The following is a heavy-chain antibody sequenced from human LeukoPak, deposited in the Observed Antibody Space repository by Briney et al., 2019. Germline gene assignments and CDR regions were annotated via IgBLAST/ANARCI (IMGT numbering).Heavy chain of an antibody. CDR2: FDPEDGDT. CDR3: ATALYGSGSYRLTPGYYYYGMDV. Sequence: GASVKVSCKVSGYTLTELSMHWVRQAPGKGLEWMGGFDPEDGDTIYAQKFQGRVTMTEDTSTDTAYMELSSLRSEDTAVYYCATALYGSGSYRLTPGYYYYGMDVWGQGTTVTVSS. J-gene: IGHJ6*02. V-gene: IGHV1-24*01. CDR1: GYTLTELS. D-gene: IGHD3-10*01.